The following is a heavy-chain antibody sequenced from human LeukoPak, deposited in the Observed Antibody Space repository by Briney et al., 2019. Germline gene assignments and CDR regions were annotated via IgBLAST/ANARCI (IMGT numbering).Heavy chain of an antibody. CDR3: ARDLKPSIAVAGIDAFDI. J-gene: IGHJ3*02. CDR2: IKQDGSEK. Sequence: PGGSLRLSCAASGFTFSSYWMSWVRQAPGKGLEWVANIKQDGSEKYYVDSVKGRFTISRDNAKNSPYLQMNSLRAEDTAVYYCARDLKPSIAVAGIDAFDIWGQGTMVTVSS. CDR1: GFTFSSYW. V-gene: IGHV3-7*01. D-gene: IGHD6-19*01.